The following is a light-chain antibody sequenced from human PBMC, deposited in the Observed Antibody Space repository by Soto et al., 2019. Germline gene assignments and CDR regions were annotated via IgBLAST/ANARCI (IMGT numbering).Light chain of an antibody. CDR2: GVS. Sequence: QSALTQPASVSGSPGQSITISCTGTSSDVGGYDYVSWYQQHPGKAPKLMIYGVSNRPSGVSNRFSGSKSGNTAYLTISGLQAEDEADYYCSSYTNSITHVFGGGTKLTVL. CDR3: SSYTNSITHV. CDR1: SSDVGGYDY. J-gene: IGLJ3*02. V-gene: IGLV2-14*03.